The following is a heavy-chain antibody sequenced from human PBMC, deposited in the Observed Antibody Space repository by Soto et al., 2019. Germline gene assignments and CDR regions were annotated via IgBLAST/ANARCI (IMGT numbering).Heavy chain of an antibody. CDR2: IYYSGST. CDR1: GGSISSSSYY. D-gene: IGHD3-10*01. Sequence: QLQLQESGPGLVKPSETLSLTCTVSGGSISSSSYYWGWIRQPPGKGLEWIGSIYYSGSTYYNPSLKSRVTITVDTSKNQFSLKLSSVTAADTAVYYCARRLLYGSGSYYIPHDGAFDIWGQGTMVTVSS. J-gene: IGHJ3*02. CDR3: ARRLLYGSGSYYIPHDGAFDI. V-gene: IGHV4-39*01.